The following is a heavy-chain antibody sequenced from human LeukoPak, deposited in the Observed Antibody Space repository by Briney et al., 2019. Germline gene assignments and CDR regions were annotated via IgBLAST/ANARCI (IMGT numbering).Heavy chain of an antibody. CDR2: ISGSGGST. CDR3: ARDLHPSGWSDFDY. CDR1: GFTFSSYA. V-gene: IGHV3-23*01. Sequence: QTGGSLRLSCGASGFTFSSYAMSWVRQAPGKGLEWVSAISGSGGSTYYADSVKGRFTISRDISKNTLYLQMNSLRAEDTAVYYCARDLHPSGWSDFDYWGQGTLVTVSS. D-gene: IGHD6-19*01. J-gene: IGHJ4*02.